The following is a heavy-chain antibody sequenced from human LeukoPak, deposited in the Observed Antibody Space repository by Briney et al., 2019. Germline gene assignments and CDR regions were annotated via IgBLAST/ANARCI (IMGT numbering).Heavy chain of an antibody. D-gene: IGHD3-16*02. CDR3: ARYDVWGTYRAFDY. CDR1: GYSISTDYY. CDR2: IYHSGST. Sequence: SETLSLTSTVSGYSISTDYYWGWIRQPPGKGLEWIGTIYHSGSTYYNPSLKSRVTISVDTSKNQFSLKVSSVTAADTAVYYCARYDVWGTYRAFDYWGQGTLVTVSS. J-gene: IGHJ4*02. V-gene: IGHV4-38-2*02.